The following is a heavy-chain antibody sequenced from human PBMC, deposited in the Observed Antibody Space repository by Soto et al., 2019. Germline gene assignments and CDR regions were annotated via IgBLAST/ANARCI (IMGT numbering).Heavy chain of an antibody. V-gene: IGHV4-31*03. J-gene: IGHJ4*02. CDR1: GGSISSGGYY. Sequence: SETLPLTCTVSGGSISSGGYYWSRIRQHPGKGLEWIGYIYYSGSTYYNPSLKSRVTISVDTSKNQFSLKLSSVTAADTAVYYCARARRGGRATMLDFWGQGTLVNVSS. D-gene: IGHD3-16*01. CDR2: IYYSGST. CDR3: ARARRGGRATMLDF.